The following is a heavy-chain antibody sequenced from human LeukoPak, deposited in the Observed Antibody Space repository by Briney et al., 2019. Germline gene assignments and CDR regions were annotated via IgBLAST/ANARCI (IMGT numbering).Heavy chain of an antibody. V-gene: IGHV1-2*02. CDR1: GYTFTGYY. J-gene: IGHJ3*02. CDR2: INPNSGGT. CDR3: ARSYSSSWYDMSAFDI. D-gene: IGHD6-13*01. Sequence: ASVKVSCKASGYTFTGYYIHWVRQAPGQGFEWMGWINPNSGGTNYAQKFQGRVTMTRDTSISTAYMELSRLRSDDTAVYYCARSYSSSWYDMSAFDIWGQGTMVTVSS.